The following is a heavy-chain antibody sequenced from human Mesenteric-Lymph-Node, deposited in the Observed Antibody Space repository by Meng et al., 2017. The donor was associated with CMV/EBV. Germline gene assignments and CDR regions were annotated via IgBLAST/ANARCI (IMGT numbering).Heavy chain of an antibody. CDR2: IIPIFGTA. CDR1: GGTFSSYA. CDR3: ARGGWYQRNWFDP. V-gene: IGHV1-69*05. J-gene: IGHJ5*02. D-gene: IGHD2-2*01. Sequence: SVKVSCKASGGTFSSYAISWVRQAPGQGLEWMGGIIPIFGTANYAQKFQGRVTITTDESTSTAYMELSSLRSEDTAVYYCARGGWYQRNWFDPWGQGTLVTVSS.